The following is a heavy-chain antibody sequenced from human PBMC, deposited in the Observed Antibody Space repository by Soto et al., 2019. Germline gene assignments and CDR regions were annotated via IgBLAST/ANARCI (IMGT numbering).Heavy chain of an antibody. CDR3: SKDSDGSGSYFISFGY. CDR2: ISGSGGST. Sequence: GGSLRLSCAASGFTFSSYAMSWVRQAPGKGLEWVSAISGSGGSTYYAYSVKGRFIISRDNSKNTLYLQMNSLRAEDTAVYYCSKDSDGSGSYFISFGYWCQGTLVTVSS. D-gene: IGHD3-10*01. V-gene: IGHV3-23*01. J-gene: IGHJ4*02. CDR1: GFTFSSYA.